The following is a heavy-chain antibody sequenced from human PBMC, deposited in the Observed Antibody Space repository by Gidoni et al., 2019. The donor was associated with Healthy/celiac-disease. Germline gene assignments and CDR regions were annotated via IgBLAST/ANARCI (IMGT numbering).Heavy chain of an antibody. CDR3: TRSIVGAPLGYYYYGMDV. Sequence: EVQLVESGGGLVQPGRSLRLSCTASGFTFGDYAMSWFRQAPGKGLEWVGFIRSKAYGGTTEYAASVKGRFTISRDDSKSIAYLQMNSLKTEDTAVYYCTRSIVGAPLGYYYYGMDVWGQGTTVTVSS. CDR1: GFTFGDYA. CDR2: IRSKAYGGTT. J-gene: IGHJ6*02. V-gene: IGHV3-49*03. D-gene: IGHD1-26*01.